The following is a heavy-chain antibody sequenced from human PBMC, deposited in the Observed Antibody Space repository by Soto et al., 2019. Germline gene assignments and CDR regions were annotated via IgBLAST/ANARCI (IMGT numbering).Heavy chain of an antibody. Sequence: SETLSLTCTVSGASITTYYWSWFRQPPGQGLESLGYIYHTGVTNSNPPLGGRLSISIDTAKNQFSLKLSSVTSADTAIYYCARTAGVPDFWGPGILVTVSS. CDR1: GASITTYY. CDR2: IYHTGVT. V-gene: IGHV4-59*01. CDR3: ARTAGVPDF. D-gene: IGHD2-8*01. J-gene: IGHJ4*02.